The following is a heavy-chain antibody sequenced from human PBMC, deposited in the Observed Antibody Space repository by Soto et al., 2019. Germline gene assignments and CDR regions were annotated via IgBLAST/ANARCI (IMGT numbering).Heavy chain of an antibody. J-gene: IGHJ4*02. V-gene: IGHV4-59*01. Sequence: TLSLTCTVSGDSFSDYYWNWIRQVPGKGLEWIGFVFHSATTSYNPSLKTRVAISDDTSKKQFSLRLTSVSAADTAIYYCARGHYSSGWPIDHWGQGILVTVSS. D-gene: IGHD6-19*01. CDR2: VFHSATT. CDR3: ARGHYSSGWPIDH. CDR1: GDSFSDYY.